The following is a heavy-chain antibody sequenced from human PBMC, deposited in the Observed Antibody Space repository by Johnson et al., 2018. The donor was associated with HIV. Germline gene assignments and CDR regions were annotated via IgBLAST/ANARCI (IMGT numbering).Heavy chain of an antibody. Sequence: VQLVESGGGVVQPGRSLRLSCVASGFSFSSYTMHWVRQAPGQGLEWVAIISFDENDQSYHGSNKYYADSVKGRFTISRANSTNTMYLQMNTLRAEDTAVYYCARGWEYCSSTSCPTPDAFDIWGQGTMVTVSS. V-gene: IGHV3-30-3*01. CDR1: GFSFSSYT. D-gene: IGHD2-2*01. J-gene: IGHJ3*02. CDR3: ARGWEYCSSTSCPTPDAFDI. CDR2: ISFDENDQSYHGSNK.